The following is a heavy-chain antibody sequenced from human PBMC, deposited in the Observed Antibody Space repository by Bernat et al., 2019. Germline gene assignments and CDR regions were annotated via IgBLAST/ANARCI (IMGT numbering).Heavy chain of an antibody. J-gene: IGHJ4*02. Sequence: QVQLVESGGGVVQPGRSLRLSCAASGFTFSSYGMHWVRQAPGKGLEWVAVIWYDGSNKYYADSVKGRFTISRDNSKNTLYLQMNSLRAEDKAVDYWARVYWSGGSCYSGGFDYWGQGTLVTVSS. CDR2: IWYDGSNK. CDR1: GFTFSSYG. V-gene: IGHV3-33*01. CDR3: ARVYWSGGSCYSGGFDY. D-gene: IGHD2-15*01.